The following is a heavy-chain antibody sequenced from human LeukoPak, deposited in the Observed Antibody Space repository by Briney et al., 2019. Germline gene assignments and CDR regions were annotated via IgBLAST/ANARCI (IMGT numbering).Heavy chain of an antibody. CDR2: ISGSGGNT. CDR3: ARDRPGDYYDSSGPRELDY. CDR1: GFTFSSHA. J-gene: IGHJ4*02. V-gene: IGHV3-23*01. D-gene: IGHD3-22*01. Sequence: GGSLRLSCAASGFTFSSHAMSWVRQVPGKGLEWVAAISGSGGNTYKADSVKGRFTISRDNSKNTLYLQMNSLRAEDTAVYYCARDRPGDYYDSSGPRELDYWGQGTLVTVSS.